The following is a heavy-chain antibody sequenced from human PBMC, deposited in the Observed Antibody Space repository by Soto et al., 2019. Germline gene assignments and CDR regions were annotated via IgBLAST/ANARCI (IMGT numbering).Heavy chain of an antibody. CDR3: AREIAEAPQTQKWFDT. CDR1: GSTFTSYG. Sequence: GXSVKIYCNTSGSTFTSYGIGWVRQATGQGLEWMGWISAYNGNTNYAQKLQVRVTMTTDTSTSTAYMELRSLRSDDTAVYYCAREIAEAPQTQKWFDTWGQGTLVTVSS. CDR2: ISAYNGNT. V-gene: IGHV1-18*01. J-gene: IGHJ5*02. D-gene: IGHD6-13*01.